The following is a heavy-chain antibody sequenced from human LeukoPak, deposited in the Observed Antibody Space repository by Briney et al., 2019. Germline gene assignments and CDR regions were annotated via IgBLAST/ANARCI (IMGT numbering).Heavy chain of an antibody. CDR3: ARHKTGGTYPLDY. D-gene: IGHD1-26*01. CDR2: IHYSGST. J-gene: IGHJ4*02. Sequence: SETLSLTCTVSGGSMNTYFWSWIRQPPGKGLEWIGHIHYSGSTAYNPSLKSRVTISVDVSKNQFSLKLSSVTAADTAVYYCARHKTGGTYPLDYWGQGTLVTVSS. CDR1: GGSMNTYF. V-gene: IGHV4-59*08.